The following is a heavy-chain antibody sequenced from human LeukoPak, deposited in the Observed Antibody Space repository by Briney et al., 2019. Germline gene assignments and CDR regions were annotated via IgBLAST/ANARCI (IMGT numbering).Heavy chain of an antibody. Sequence: GGSLRLSCAASGFTVSSNYMSWVRQAPGKGLEWVLVVSRGGNTHYADSVKGRFTISRDSPKNTLYLQMNSLRAEDTAVYYCARVGGIDYWGQGTLVTVSS. CDR1: GFTVSSNY. D-gene: IGHD3-16*01. CDR2: VSRGGNT. J-gene: IGHJ4*02. V-gene: IGHV3-53*05. CDR3: ARVGGIDY.